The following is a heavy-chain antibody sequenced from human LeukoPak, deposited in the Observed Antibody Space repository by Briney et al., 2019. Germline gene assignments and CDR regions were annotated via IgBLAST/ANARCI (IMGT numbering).Heavy chain of an antibody. V-gene: IGHV3-30-3*01. CDR2: ISYDGSNK. Sequence: GRSLRLSCAASGFTFSSYAMHWVRQAPGKGLEWVAVISYDGSNKYYADSVKGRFTISRDNSKNMLFLQMNSLRAEDTAVYYCARYLPMAGTESPLFDYWGQGTLVTVSS. D-gene: IGHD5-24*01. CDR3: ARYLPMAGTESPLFDY. CDR1: GFTFSSYA. J-gene: IGHJ4*02.